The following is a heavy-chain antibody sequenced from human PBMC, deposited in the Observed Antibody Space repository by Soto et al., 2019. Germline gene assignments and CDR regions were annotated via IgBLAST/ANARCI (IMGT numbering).Heavy chain of an antibody. V-gene: IGHV3-66*01. CDR3: ARESGFFAT. CDR2: IWSGGTT. CDR1: GFTVSSNY. J-gene: IGHJ4*02. Sequence: EEQLVESGGGQVQPGGSLRLSCAASGFTVSSNYMSWVRQAPGRGLEWVSTIWSGGTTYYADSVKGRFTISRDESKNTLYLQMNSLRAEDTALYSCARESGFFATWGQGTLVTVSS.